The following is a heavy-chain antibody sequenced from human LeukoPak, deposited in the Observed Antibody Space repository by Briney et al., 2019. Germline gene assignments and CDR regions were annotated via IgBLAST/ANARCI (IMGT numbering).Heavy chain of an antibody. CDR2: ISAYNGNT. CDR1: GYTFTSYG. CDR3: AREKITNDY. V-gene: IGHV1-18*01. Sequence: EAAVKVSCKASGYTFTSYGISWVRQAPGQGLEWMGWISAYNGNTNYAQKLQGRVTMTTDTSTSTDYMELRSLRSDDTAVYYCAREKITNDYWGEGTLVTVSS. J-gene: IGHJ4*02.